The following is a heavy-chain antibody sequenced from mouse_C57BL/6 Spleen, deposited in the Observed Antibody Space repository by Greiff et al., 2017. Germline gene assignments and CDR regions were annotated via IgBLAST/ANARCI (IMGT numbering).Heavy chain of an antibody. CDR1: GYAFSSSW. CDR2: IYPGDGDT. V-gene: IGHV1-82*01. CDR3: ARPNGYDYAMDY. D-gene: IGHD2-2*01. Sequence: VQLQQSGPELVKPGASVKISCKASGYAFSSSWMNWVKQRPGKGLEWIGRIYPGDGDTNYNGKFKGKATLTADKSSSTAYMQLSSLTSEDSAVYFCARPNGYDYAMDYWGQGTSVTVSS. J-gene: IGHJ4*01.